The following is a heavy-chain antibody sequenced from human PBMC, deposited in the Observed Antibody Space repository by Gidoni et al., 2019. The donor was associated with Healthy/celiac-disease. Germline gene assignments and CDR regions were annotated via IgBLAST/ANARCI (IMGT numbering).Heavy chain of an antibody. V-gene: IGHV3-11*01. J-gene: IGHJ4*02. CDR2: ISSSDSTI. Sequence: QVQLVESGGGLVNPGGSLRLSCAASGFFFMDYYMSWIRQAPGKGLEFVSYISSSDSTIYYTDSVKGRFTISRDNAKNSLYLQMNSRRAEDTAVYYCAGFYYASGSYPNWGQGTLVTVSS. CDR1: GFFFMDYY. D-gene: IGHD3-10*01. CDR3: AGFYYASGSYPN.